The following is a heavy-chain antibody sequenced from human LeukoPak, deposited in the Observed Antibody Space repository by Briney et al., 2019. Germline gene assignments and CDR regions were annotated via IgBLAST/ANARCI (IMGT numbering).Heavy chain of an antibody. V-gene: IGHV3-23*01. J-gene: IGHJ4*02. CDR1: GFTFSSYA. CDR3: AKADTGSSGWYSRAWFFDY. Sequence: GGSLRLSCAASGFTFSSYAMSWVRQAPGKGLEWASAISGSGGSTYYADSVKGRFTISRDNSKNTLYLQMNSLRAEDTAVYYCAKADTGSSGWYSRAWFFDYWGQGTLVTVSS. D-gene: IGHD6-19*01. CDR2: ISGSGGST.